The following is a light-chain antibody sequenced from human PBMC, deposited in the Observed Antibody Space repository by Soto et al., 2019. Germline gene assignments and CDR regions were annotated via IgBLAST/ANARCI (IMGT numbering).Light chain of an antibody. J-gene: IGLJ2*01. V-gene: IGLV1-44*01. CDR3: AAWEDSLNGVI. CDR1: SSNIGKNT. Sequence: QSVLTQPPSASGTPGQRVTISCSGSSSNIGKNTVHWYQQLPRTAPKLLIKNNSQRPSGVPDRFSGSKSGTSASLVISGLQSEDEADYYCAAWEDSLNGVIFGGGTQLTVL. CDR2: NNS.